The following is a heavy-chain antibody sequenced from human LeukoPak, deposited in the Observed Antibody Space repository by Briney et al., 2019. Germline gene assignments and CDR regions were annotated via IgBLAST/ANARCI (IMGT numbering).Heavy chain of an antibody. CDR1: GFTFSSYS. V-gene: IGHV3-21*01. CDR2: ISSSSSYI. Sequence: GGSLRLSCAASGFTFSSYSMNWVRQAPRRGLEGVSCISSSSSYIYYAASVKGRFTISSDNAKNSLYLQMNSLRAEDTAVYYCARGGPDYYYYGMDVWGKGTTVTVSS. J-gene: IGHJ6*04. CDR3: ARGGPDYYYYGMDV.